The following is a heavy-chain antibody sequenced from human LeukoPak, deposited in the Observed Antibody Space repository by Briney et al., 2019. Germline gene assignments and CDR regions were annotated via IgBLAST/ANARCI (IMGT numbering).Heavy chain of an antibody. Sequence: PSETLSLTCAVYGGSFSGYYWSWSRQPPGKGLEWIGEINHSGSTNYNPSLKSRVTISVDTSKNQFSLKLSSVTAADTAVYYCARHDDPVIWGQGTLVTVSS. V-gene: IGHV4-34*01. CDR1: GGSFSGYY. CDR3: ARHDDPVI. D-gene: IGHD3-10*01. CDR2: INHSGST. J-gene: IGHJ4*02.